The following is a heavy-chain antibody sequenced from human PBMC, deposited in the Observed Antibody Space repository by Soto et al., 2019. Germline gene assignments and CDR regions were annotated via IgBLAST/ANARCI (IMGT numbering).Heavy chain of an antibody. CDR3: AKDVLAAPLEGDNWFDP. V-gene: IGHV3-9*01. D-gene: IGHD3-3*02. J-gene: IGHJ5*02. CDR2: ISWNSGSI. Sequence: GGSLRLSCAASGFTFDDYAMHWVRQAPGKGLEWVSGISWNSGSIGYADSVKGRFTISRDNAKNSLYLQMNSLRAEDTALYYCAKDVLAAPLEGDNWFDPWGQGTLVTVSS. CDR1: GFTFDDYA.